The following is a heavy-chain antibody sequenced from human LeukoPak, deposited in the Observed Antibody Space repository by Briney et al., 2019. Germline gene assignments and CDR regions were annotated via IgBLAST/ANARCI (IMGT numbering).Heavy chain of an antibody. CDR3: ARDHSAMPSY. CDR2: ISYDGSYT. V-gene: IGHV3-30*03. J-gene: IGHJ4*02. D-gene: IGHD2-2*01. Sequence: PGRSLSLSCPPPGFTFISNNFPWPRKAPAKGLEWLTVISYDGSYTSYGASVKGRFTVSRDNSQNTLYLQMNGLRAEDTALYYCARDHSAMPSYWGQGTLVTVSS. CDR1: GFTFISNN.